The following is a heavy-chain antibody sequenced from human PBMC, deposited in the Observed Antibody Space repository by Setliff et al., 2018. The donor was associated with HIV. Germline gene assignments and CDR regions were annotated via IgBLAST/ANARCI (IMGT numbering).Heavy chain of an antibody. V-gene: IGHV3-21*01. CDR3: ARTTVTTHYYYYNMDV. Sequence: PGGSLRLSCAASGFTFSSYSMNWVRQAPGKGLEWVSSISSSSSYIYYADSVKGRFTISRDNAKNSLYLQMNSLRAEDTAVYYCARTTVTTHYYYYNMDVWGKGTTVTVSS. J-gene: IGHJ6*03. D-gene: IGHD4-4*01. CDR2: ISSSSSYI. CDR1: GFTFSSYS.